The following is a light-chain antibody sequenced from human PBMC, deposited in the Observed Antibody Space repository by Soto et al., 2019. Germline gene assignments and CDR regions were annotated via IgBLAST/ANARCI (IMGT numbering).Light chain of an antibody. Sequence: EIVLTESPGTLSLSPGERATLSCRASQSVSSSYLAWYQQKPGQAPRLLIYGASSRATGIPDRFSGSGSGTDFTLTISRLEPEDFATYYCQQNNGYSERMFGQGTKVDIK. V-gene: IGKV3-20*01. CDR1: QSVSSSY. CDR3: QQNNGYSERM. CDR2: GAS. J-gene: IGKJ1*01.